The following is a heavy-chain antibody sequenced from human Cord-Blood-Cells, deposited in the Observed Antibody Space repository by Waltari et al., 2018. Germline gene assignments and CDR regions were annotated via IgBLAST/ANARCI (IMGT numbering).Heavy chain of an antibody. Sequence: QVQLVESGGGVVQPGRSLRRSCAASGFTFSSYAMHWARQAPGKGLEWVAVISYDGSNKYYADSVKGRFTISRDNSKNTLYLQMNSLRAEDTAVYYCARDLRWGTLDYWGQGTLVTVSS. V-gene: IGHV3-30-3*01. J-gene: IGHJ4*02. CDR1: GFTFSSYA. CDR2: ISYDGSNK. CDR3: ARDLRWGTLDY. D-gene: IGHD3-16*01.